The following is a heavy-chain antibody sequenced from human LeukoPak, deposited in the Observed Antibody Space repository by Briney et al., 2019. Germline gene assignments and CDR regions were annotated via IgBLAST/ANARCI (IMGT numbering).Heavy chain of an antibody. V-gene: IGHV1-46*01. CDR2: SNPSGGGT. J-gene: IGHJ6*03. D-gene: IGHD2-2*01. CDR1: GYTFTSYY. CDR3: VRAPRDRGYCGATSCFEYMDV. Sequence: ASVKVSCKASGYTFTSYYMHCVRQAPGQGLEWMGVSNPSGGGTSYAQKFQGRVTMTRDTSKTQFSLKVASVTAADTAVYYCVRAPRDRGYCGATSCFEYMDVWGRGTTVTISS.